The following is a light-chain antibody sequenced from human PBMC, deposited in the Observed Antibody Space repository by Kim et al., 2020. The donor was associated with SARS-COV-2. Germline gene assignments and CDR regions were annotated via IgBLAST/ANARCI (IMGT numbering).Light chain of an antibody. V-gene: IGLV1-40*01. CDR2: GNS. J-gene: IGLJ3*02. Sequence: GVTSPCTGSSPNIGAGYDVHWYQQLPGTAPKLLIYGNSNRPSGVPDRFSGSKSGTSASLAITGLQAEDEADYYCQSYDSSLSGWVFGGGTQLTVL. CDR3: QSYDSSLSGWV. CDR1: SPNIGAGYD.